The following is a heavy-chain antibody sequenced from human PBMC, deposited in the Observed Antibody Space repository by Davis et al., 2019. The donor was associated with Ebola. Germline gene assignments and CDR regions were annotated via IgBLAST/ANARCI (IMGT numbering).Heavy chain of an antibody. J-gene: IGHJ4*02. D-gene: IGHD3-9*01. CDR3: ARETYDILTGYSLYFDY. CDR2: ISSSSSYT. CDR1: GFTFSDYY. V-gene: IGHV3-11*06. Sequence: GESLKISCAASGFTFSDYYMSWIRQAPGKGLEWVSYISSSSSYTNYADSVKGRFTISRDNAKNSLYLQMNSLRAEDTAVYYCARETYDILTGYSLYFDYWGQGTLVTVSS.